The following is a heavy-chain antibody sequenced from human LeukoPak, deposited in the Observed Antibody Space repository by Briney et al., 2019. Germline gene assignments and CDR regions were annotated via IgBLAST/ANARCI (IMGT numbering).Heavy chain of an antibody. Sequence: GESLKISWKGSGYSFTNYWIGWVRQMPGKGLEWMGIIYPGDSDTRYSPSFQGQVTISADKSISTAYLQWSSLKASDTAMYYCARSPVIGHYDSSGYYGFDIWGQGTMVTVSS. CDR3: ARSPVIGHYDSSGYYGFDI. J-gene: IGHJ3*02. CDR2: IYPGDSDT. D-gene: IGHD3-22*01. V-gene: IGHV5-51*01. CDR1: GYSFTNYW.